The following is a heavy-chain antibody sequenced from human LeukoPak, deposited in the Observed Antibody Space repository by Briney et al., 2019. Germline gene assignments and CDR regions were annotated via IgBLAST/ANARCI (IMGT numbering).Heavy chain of an antibody. CDR2: ISSSSSYI. Sequence: PGGSLRLSCAASGFTFSSYSMNWVRQAPGKGLEWVSSISSSSSYIYYADSVRGRFTISRDSARNSLYLQMNSLRAEDTAVYYCARDLTAVTAGYWYFDLWGRGTLVTVSS. J-gene: IGHJ2*01. CDR3: ARDLTAVTAGYWYFDL. D-gene: IGHD4-17*01. V-gene: IGHV3-21*01. CDR1: GFTFSSYS.